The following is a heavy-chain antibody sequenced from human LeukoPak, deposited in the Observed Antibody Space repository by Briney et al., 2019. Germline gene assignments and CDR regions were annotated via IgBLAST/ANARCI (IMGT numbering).Heavy chain of an antibody. CDR2: SSAYNGNT. D-gene: IGHD2-2*01. CDR3: TRDGVPAAVSCPGRFDP. CDR1: GYTFRSYG. V-gene: IGHV1-18*01. J-gene: IGHJ5*02. Sequence: ASVKVSCKASGYTFRSYGISWVRQAPGQGLEWMGWSSAYNGNTNYAQKFQGRVTVTTDSSTSTAYMEVRSLRSDDTVVYYCTRDGVPAAVSCPGRFDPWGQGTLVTVSS.